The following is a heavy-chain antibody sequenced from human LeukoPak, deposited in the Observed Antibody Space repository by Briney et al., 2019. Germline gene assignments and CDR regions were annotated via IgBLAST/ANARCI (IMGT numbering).Heavy chain of an antibody. CDR1: GGSISSYY. CDR3: ARRRIGTFFDY. CDR2: IYYSGST. D-gene: IGHD1-14*01. V-gene: IGHV4-59*08. Sequence: SETLSLTCTVSGGSISSYYWSWIRQPPGKGLEWIGYIYYSGSTNYNPSLKSRVTISVDTSKNQFSLKLSSVTAADTAVYYCARRRIGTFFDYWGQGTLVTVSS. J-gene: IGHJ4*02.